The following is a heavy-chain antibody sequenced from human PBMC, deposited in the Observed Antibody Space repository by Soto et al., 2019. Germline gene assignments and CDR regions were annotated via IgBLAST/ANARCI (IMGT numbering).Heavy chain of an antibody. V-gene: IGHV1-69*13. CDR3: ARASSSWYGGDYYYYYGMDV. CDR2: IIPISGTA. J-gene: IGHJ6*02. CDR1: GGTFSSYA. Sequence: GASVKVSCKASGGTFSSYAISWVRQAPGQGLEWMGGIIPISGTANYAQKFQGRVTITADESTSTAYMELSSLRSEDTAVYYCARASSSWYGGDYYYYYGMDVWGQGTTVTVSS. D-gene: IGHD6-13*01.